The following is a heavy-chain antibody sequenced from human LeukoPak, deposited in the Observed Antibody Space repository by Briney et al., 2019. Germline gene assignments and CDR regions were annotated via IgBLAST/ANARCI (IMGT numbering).Heavy chain of an antibody. V-gene: IGHV3-30*02. CDR1: GINFRSSG. CDR3: AKGDIVVVPAAITFTY. CDR2: IQNDGSDK. Sequence: GGSLRLSCAASGINFRSSGMHWVRQAPGKGLEWVTFIQNDGSDKSYAASVKGRFTISRDNSKNTVYLHMNSLRAEDTAVYYCAKGDIVVVPAAITFTYWGQGTLVTVSS. J-gene: IGHJ4*02. D-gene: IGHD2-2*01.